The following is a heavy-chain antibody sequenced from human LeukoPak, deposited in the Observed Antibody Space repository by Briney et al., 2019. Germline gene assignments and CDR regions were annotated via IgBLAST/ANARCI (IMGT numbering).Heavy chain of an antibody. D-gene: IGHD3-9*01. J-gene: IGHJ4*02. CDR3: ARDLGLDILTGPAPL. CDR2: ISSNGGST. V-gene: IGHV3-64*01. CDR1: GFTFSSYA. Sequence: GGSLRLSCAASGFTFSSYAMHWVRQAPGKGLEYVSAISSNGGSTYYANSVKGRFTISRDNSKNTLYLQMGGLRAEDMAVYYCARDLGLDILTGPAPLWGQGTLVTVSS.